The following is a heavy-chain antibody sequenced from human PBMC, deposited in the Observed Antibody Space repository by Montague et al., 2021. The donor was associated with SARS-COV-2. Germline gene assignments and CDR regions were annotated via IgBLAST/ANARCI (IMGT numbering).Heavy chain of an antibody. CDR2: IFHSGTT. Sequence: SETLSLTCAVSGDSISSSYWWYWVRQSPGKGLEWIGEIFHSGTTNYNPSLKSRITISVDKSRNQFSLRLGSVTAADTAIYYCASWSESDSWYQASLDYWGQGTLITVSS. J-gene: IGHJ4*02. CDR3: ASWSESDSWYQASLDY. D-gene: IGHD6-13*01. CDR1: GDSISSSYW. V-gene: IGHV4-4*02.